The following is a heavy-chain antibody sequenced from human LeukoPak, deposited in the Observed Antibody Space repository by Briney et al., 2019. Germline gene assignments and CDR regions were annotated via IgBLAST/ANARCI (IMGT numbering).Heavy chain of an antibody. Sequence: ASVKVSCKASGGTFSSYAISWVRQATGQGLEWMGWMNPNSGNTGYAQKFQGRVTITRNTSISTAYMELSSLRSEDTAVYYCARRNHYDSKETDYWGQGTLVTVSS. CDR2: MNPNSGNT. J-gene: IGHJ4*02. CDR1: GGTFSSYA. CDR3: ARRNHYDSKETDY. D-gene: IGHD3-22*01. V-gene: IGHV1-8*03.